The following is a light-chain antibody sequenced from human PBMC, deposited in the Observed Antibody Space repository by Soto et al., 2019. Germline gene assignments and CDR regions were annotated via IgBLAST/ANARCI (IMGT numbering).Light chain of an antibody. CDR2: AAS. V-gene: IGKV1-12*01. J-gene: IGKJ2*01. CDR3: QQANSIPYT. Sequence: DIQMTQSPSSVSASVGDRVTITCRASQGISSWLARYQQKPGKAPQILIYAASNLQSGVPSRFSGSGSGTDFTLTISYVHPEDFATYYCQQANSIPYTFGQGTKLEIK. CDR1: QGISSW.